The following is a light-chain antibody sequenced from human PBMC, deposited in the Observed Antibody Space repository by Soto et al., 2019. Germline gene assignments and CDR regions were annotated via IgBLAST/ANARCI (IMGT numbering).Light chain of an antibody. CDR1: QDISNY. CDR3: QQYDNPSAT. V-gene: IGKV1-33*01. CDR2: DAS. J-gene: IGKJ4*01. Sequence: DIQMTQSPSSLSASVGDRVTITCQASQDISNYLNWYQQKPGEAPKLLIYDASNLETGVPSRFSGSGSGTDFTFTISSLQPEDIATYYCQQYDNPSATFGGGTKVEIK.